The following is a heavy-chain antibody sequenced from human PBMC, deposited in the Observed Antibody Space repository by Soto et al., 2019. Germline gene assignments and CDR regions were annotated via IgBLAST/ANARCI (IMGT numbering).Heavy chain of an antibody. CDR1: GYAFTTYG. Sequence: QVHLVQSGAEVKKPGASVKVSCQGSGYAFTTYGITWVRQAPGQGLEWMGWISAHNGNTNYAQKLPGRVTVTRDTSTTTAYMELRSLRYAATAVYYCARGRDGDYSGQGALVTVSS. V-gene: IGHV1-18*01. D-gene: IGHD6-6*01. CDR3: ARGRDGDY. J-gene: IGHJ4*02. CDR2: ISAHNGNT.